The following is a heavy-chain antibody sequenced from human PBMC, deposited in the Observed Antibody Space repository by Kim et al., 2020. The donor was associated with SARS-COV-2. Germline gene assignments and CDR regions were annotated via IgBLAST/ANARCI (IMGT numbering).Heavy chain of an antibody. D-gene: IGHD6-6*01. CDR1: GFTFSSYW. Sequence: GGSLRLSCAASGFTFSSYWMHWVRQAPGKGLVWVSRISSDGSTIRYADSVKGRFTISRDNAKNTLYLQMNSLRAEDTAVYYCAREDSSSSLQHYWGQGTLLTVSS. V-gene: IGHV3-74*01. J-gene: IGHJ4*02. CDR2: ISSDGSTI. CDR3: AREDSSSSLQHY.